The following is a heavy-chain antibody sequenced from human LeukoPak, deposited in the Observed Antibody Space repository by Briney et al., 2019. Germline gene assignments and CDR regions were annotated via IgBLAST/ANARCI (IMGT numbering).Heavy chain of an antibody. CDR2: IKSKSDGGIK. CDR1: GLTLSNAW. CDR3: ATGRSGYFDS. V-gene: IGHV3-15*01. J-gene: IGHJ4*02. Sequence: GSLRLSCAASGLTLSNAWMTWVRQAPGKGLEWVARIKSKSDGGIKDYAAPVKGTFTISRDDSENTVYLQMNSLKIEDTAVYYCATGRSGYFDSWGQGTLVFVSS.